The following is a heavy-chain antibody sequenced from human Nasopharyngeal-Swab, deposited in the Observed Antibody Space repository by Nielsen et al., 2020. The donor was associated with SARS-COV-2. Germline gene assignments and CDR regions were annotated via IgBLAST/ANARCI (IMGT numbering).Heavy chain of an antibody. V-gene: IGHV4-34*01. CDR3: ARGLIVGATIGGMDV. D-gene: IGHD1-26*01. Sequence: SETLSLTCAVYGGSFSGYYWSWIRQPPGKGLEWIGEINHSGSTNYNPSLKSRVTISVDTSKNQFSLKLSSVTAADTAVYYCARGLIVGATIGGMDVWGKGTTVTVSS. CDR2: INHSGST. CDR1: GGSFSGYY. J-gene: IGHJ6*04.